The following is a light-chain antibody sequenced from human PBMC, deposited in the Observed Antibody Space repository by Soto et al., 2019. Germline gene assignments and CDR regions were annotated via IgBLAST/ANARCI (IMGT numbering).Light chain of an antibody. CDR2: DVT. V-gene: IGLV2-14*03. J-gene: IGLJ2*01. Sequence: QSALTQPASVSGSPGQSITISCTGTSSDVGAYNYVSWYQQLPDKAPKLMIYDVTYRHTGVSHRFSGSKSGDTASLTISGLQAEDEAAYFCSSSTTSSTLVFGGGTKLTVL. CDR1: SSDVGAYNY. CDR3: SSSTTSSTLV.